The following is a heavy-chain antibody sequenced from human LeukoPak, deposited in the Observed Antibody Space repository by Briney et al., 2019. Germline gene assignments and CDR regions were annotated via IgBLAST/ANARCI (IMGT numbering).Heavy chain of an antibody. J-gene: IGHJ5*02. D-gene: IGHD3-22*01. CDR3: ARDRPNYHESNGHYYQRDGDH. CDR2: MCGSAGCT. CDR1: GFTFNIYA. V-gene: IGHV3-23*01. Sequence: GGSLRLSCAASGFTFNIYAMSWVRLAPGKGLQWVASMCGSAGCTYYADSVKGRFTISRDNSKNTLYLQMNSLGAEDTAIYYCARDRPNYHESNGHYYQRDGDHWGQGTLVTVSS.